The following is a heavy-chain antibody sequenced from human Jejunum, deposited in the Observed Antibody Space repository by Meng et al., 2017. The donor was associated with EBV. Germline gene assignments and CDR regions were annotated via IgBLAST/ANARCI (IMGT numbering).Heavy chain of an antibody. CDR1: GFSLTTSGVG. V-gene: IGHV2-5*02. Sequence: ITLRGSAPPLAKPNQPLPLTCTLSGFSLTTSGVGVGWIRQPPGKAPEWLALIYWDDDKRYSPSLKSRLTITKDTSKNQVVLTMTNMDPVDTGTYFCAHSPMRTSSSGYPRGFDYWGQGTLVTVSS. J-gene: IGHJ4*02. CDR3: AHSPMRTSSSGYPRGFDY. CDR2: IYWDDDK. D-gene: IGHD5-12*01.